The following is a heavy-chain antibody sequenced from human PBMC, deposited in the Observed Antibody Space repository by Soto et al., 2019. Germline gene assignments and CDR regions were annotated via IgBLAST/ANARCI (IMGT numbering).Heavy chain of an antibody. J-gene: IGHJ6*02. CDR3: ARDWGSSGWYGNDVYYYYYGMDV. CDR1: GYTFTSYA. D-gene: IGHD6-19*01. V-gene: IGHV1-3*01. CDR2: INAGNGNT. Sequence: SVKVSCKASGYTFTSYAMHWVRQAPGQRLEWMGWINAGNGNTKYSQKFQGRVTITRDTSASTAYMELSSLRSEDTAVYYCARDWGSSGWYGNDVYYYYYGMDVWGQGTTVTVSS.